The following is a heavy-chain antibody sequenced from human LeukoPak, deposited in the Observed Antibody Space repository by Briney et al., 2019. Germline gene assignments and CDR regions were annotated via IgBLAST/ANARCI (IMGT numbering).Heavy chain of an antibody. CDR3: ASPTIGDFDRRKGRWYYYMDV. V-gene: IGHV3-21*01. Sequence: PGGSLRLSCAASGFTFSSYSMNWVRQAPGKGLEWVSSISSSSSYIYYADSVKGRFTISRDNAKNSLYLQMNSLRAEDTAVYYCASPTIGDFDRRKGRWYYYMDVWGKGTTVTVSS. CDR2: ISSSSSYI. J-gene: IGHJ6*03. CDR1: GFTFSSYS. D-gene: IGHD3-3*01.